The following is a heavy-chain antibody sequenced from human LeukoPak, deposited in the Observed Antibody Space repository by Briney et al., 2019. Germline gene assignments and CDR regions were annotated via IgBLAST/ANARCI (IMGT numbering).Heavy chain of an antibody. CDR2: IWYDGSNK. V-gene: IGHV3-33*01. D-gene: IGHD3-9*01. Sequence: GRSLRLSCAASGFTFSSYGMHWVRQAPGKGLEWVAVIWYDGSNKYYADSVKGRFTISRDNSKNTLYLQMNSLRAEDTAVYYCARSAVLRYFDWLLWASPIDDAFDIWGQGTMVTVSS. CDR3: ARSAVLRYFDWLLWASPIDDAFDI. J-gene: IGHJ3*02. CDR1: GFTFSSYG.